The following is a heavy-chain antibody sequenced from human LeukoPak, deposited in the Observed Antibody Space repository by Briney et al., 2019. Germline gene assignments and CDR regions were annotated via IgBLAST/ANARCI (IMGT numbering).Heavy chain of an antibody. Sequence: ASVKVSCKASGYTFTGYYMHWVRQAPGQGLEWMGWINPNSGGTNHAQKFQGRVTMTRDTSISTAYMELSRLRSDDTAVYYCARDGIMITFGGVIVDFDYWGQGTLVTVSS. CDR2: INPNSGGT. J-gene: IGHJ4*02. V-gene: IGHV1-2*02. CDR3: ARDGIMITFGGVIVDFDY. D-gene: IGHD3-16*02. CDR1: GYTFTGYY.